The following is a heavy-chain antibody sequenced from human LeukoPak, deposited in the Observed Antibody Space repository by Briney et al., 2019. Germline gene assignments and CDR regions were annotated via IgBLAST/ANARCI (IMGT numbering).Heavy chain of an antibody. J-gene: IGHJ4*02. D-gene: IGHD3-22*01. V-gene: IGHV1-2*06. CDR3: AREYDSSGYSIFFDY. Sequence: GASVKVSCKASGYTFTGYYMHWVRQAPGQGLDWMGRINPNSGGTNYAQKFQGRVTMTRDTSISTAYMELSRLRSDDTAVYYCAREYDSSGYSIFFDYWGQGTLVTVSS. CDR1: GYTFTGYY. CDR2: INPNSGGT.